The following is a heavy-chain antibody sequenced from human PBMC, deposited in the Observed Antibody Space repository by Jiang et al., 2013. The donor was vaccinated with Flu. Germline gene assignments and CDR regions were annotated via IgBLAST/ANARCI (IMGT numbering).Heavy chain of an antibody. V-gene: IGHV3-30-3*01. CDR2: ISYDGSNK. CDR3: ARVGLVDSSSWYRYYYYGMDV. D-gene: IGHD6-13*01. CDR1: GFTFSSYA. J-gene: IGHJ6*02. Sequence: VQLLESGGGVVQPGRSLRLSCAASGFTFSSYAMHWVRQAPGKGLEWVAVISYDGSNKYYADSVKGRFTISRDNSKNTLYLQMNSLRAEDTAVYYCARVGLVDSSSWYRYYYYGMDVWAKGPRSPSP.